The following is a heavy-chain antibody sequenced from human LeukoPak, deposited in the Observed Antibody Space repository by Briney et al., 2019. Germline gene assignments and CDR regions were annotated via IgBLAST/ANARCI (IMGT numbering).Heavy chain of an antibody. Sequence: SETPSLTCTVSGGSISSGGYYWSWIRQHPGKGLEWIGYIYYSGSTYYNPSLKSRVTISVDTSKNQFSLKLSSVTAADTAVYYCARAGYDFWSGYYIPYYYYYYYMDVWGKGTTVTVSS. CDR3: ARAGYDFWSGYYIPYYYYYYYMDV. CDR1: GGSISSGGYY. J-gene: IGHJ6*03. CDR2: IYYSGST. D-gene: IGHD3-3*01. V-gene: IGHV4-31*03.